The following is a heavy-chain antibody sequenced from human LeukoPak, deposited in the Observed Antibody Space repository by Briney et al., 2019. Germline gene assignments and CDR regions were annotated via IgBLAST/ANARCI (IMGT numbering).Heavy chain of an antibody. D-gene: IGHD4-17*01. Sequence: GGSLRLSCAASRFTFSNYAVSWVRQAPGKGLEWVSAISGSGGSTSYADSVKGRFTISRDNSKNTLYLHMNSLRAEDTAVYYCARPAKLYGDYGNWGQGTLVTVSS. V-gene: IGHV3-23*01. CDR1: RFTFSNYA. CDR3: ARPAKLYGDYGN. CDR2: ISGSGGST. J-gene: IGHJ4*02.